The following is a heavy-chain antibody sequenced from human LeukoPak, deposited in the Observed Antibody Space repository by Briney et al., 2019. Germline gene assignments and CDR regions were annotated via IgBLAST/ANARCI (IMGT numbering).Heavy chain of an antibody. V-gene: IGHV5-51*01. CDR3: ARHVSIRFLEWLNPYYYYYMDV. D-gene: IGHD3-3*01. Sequence: GESLKISCKGSGYSFTSYWIGWVRQMPGKGLEWMEIIYPGDSDTRYSPSFQGQVTISADKSISTAYLQWSSLKASDTAMYYCARHVSIRFLEWLNPYYYYYMDVWGKGTTVTISS. CDR1: GYSFTSYW. J-gene: IGHJ6*03. CDR2: IYPGDSDT.